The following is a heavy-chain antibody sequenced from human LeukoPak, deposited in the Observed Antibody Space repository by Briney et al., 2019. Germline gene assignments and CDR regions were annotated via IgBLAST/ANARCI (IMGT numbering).Heavy chain of an antibody. CDR1: GGTFISYA. J-gene: IGHJ4*02. CDR3: ARGGSSSWYSYYFDY. D-gene: IGHD6-13*01. CDR2: IIPILGIA. V-gene: IGHV1-69*04. Sequence: SVKVSCKASGGTFISYAISWVRQAPGQGLEWMGRIIPILGIAKYAQKFQGRVTITADKSTSTAYMELRSLRSEDTAVYYCARGGSSSWYSYYFDYWGQGTLVTVSS.